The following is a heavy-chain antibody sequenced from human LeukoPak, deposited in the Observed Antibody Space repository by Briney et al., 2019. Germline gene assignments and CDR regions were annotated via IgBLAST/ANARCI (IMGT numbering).Heavy chain of an antibody. J-gene: IGHJ6*02. CDR2: ISSSSSTI. D-gene: IGHD3-10*01. CDR1: GFTFSSYS. Sequence: GGSLRLSCAASGFTFSSYSMNWVRQAPGKGLEWVSYISSSSSTIYYADSVKGRFTISRDNAKNSLYLQMNSLRAEDTAVYYCARDLVRGVIHYYYYYGMDVWGQGTTVTVSS. V-gene: IGHV3-48*04. CDR3: ARDLVRGVIHYYYYYGMDV.